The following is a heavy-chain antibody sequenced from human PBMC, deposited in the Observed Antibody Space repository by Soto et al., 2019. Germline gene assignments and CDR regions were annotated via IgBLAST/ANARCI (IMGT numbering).Heavy chain of an antibody. V-gene: IGHV4-39*01. CDR3: ARHSGGYNGFDFSY. J-gene: IGHJ4*02. Sequence: SETLSLTCTVSGGSISSSSYYWGWIRQPPGKGLEWIGCIYYSGSTYYNPSLKSRVTISVDTSKNQFSLSLTSVTAADTAVYYCARHSGGYNGFDFSYWGQGALVTVSS. CDR1: GGSISSSSYY. CDR2: IYYSGST. D-gene: IGHD5-12*01.